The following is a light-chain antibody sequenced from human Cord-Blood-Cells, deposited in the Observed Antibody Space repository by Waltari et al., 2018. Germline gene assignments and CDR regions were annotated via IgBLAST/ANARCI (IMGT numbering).Light chain of an antibody. Sequence: QSALTQPASVSGSPGQSITISCTGTSSDVGGYNYVSWYQQHPGKAPKRMFYEVSNRPSGVPNRCSGSKSGSTAALTISGLQAEDEADYYCSSYTSSSTQVVFGGGTKLTVL. J-gene: IGLJ2*01. CDR3: SSYTSSSTQVV. CDR2: EVS. V-gene: IGLV2-14*01. CDR1: SSDVGGYNY.